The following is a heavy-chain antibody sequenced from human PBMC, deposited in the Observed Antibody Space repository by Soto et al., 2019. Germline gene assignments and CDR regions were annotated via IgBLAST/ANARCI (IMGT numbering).Heavy chain of an antibody. J-gene: IGHJ6*02. CDR1: GFTFSSYA. CDR3: ANRLRGRDYYCMDV. V-gene: IGHV3-23*01. Sequence: EVQLMESGGGLVQPGGSLRLSCAASGFTFSSYALSWVRQAPGKGLEWVSAISGSGTGKYHADSVRGRLTISRDNTKNALYLQMNSLRAEDTAVYYCANRLRGRDYYCMDVWGQGTKVTVSS. CDR2: ISGSGTGK. D-gene: IGHD4-17*01.